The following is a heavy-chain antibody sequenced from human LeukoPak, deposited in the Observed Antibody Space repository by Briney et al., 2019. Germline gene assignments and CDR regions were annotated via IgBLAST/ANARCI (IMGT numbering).Heavy chain of an antibody. CDR3: ARALGDSDAFDI. Sequence: GGSLRLSCAASGFPFSNYWMTWVRQAPGKGLEWVATIEQDGSETYYLGSVKGRFIISRDNAKNSLHLQMNSLRAEDTAVYYCARALGDSDAFDIWGQGTMVTVSS. J-gene: IGHJ3*02. CDR1: GFPFSNYW. V-gene: IGHV3-7*03. D-gene: IGHD3-16*01. CDR2: IEQDGSET.